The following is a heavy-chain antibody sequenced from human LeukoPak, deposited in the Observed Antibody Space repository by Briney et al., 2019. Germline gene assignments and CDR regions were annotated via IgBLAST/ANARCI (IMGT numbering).Heavy chain of an antibody. CDR1: GGSFSGYY. J-gene: IGHJ4*02. Sequence: SETLSLTCAVYGGSFSGYYWSWIPQPPGKGWEWIGEINHSGSTNYNPSLKSRVTISVDTSNNQFSLKLSSVTAADTAVYYCARVDPAGGTTPYFFDYWGQGTLVTVSS. CDR2: INHSGST. D-gene: IGHD4-11*01. V-gene: IGHV4-34*01. CDR3: ARVDPAGGTTPYFFDY.